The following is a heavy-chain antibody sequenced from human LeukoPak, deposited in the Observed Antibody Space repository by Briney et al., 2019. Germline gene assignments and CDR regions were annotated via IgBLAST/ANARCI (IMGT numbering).Heavy chain of an antibody. Sequence: PSETLSLTCAVSGYSISSGYYWGWIRQPPGKGLEWIGSIYHSGSTYYNPSLKSRVTISVDTSKNQFSLKLSSVTAADTAVYYCASSGRWDYYYMDVWGKGTTVTVSS. J-gene: IGHJ6*03. V-gene: IGHV4-38-2*01. D-gene: IGHD4-23*01. CDR1: GYSISSGYY. CDR3: ASSGRWDYYYMDV. CDR2: IYHSGST.